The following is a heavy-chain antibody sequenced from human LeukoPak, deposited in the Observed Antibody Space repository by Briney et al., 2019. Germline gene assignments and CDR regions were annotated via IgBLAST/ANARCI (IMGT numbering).Heavy chain of an antibody. Sequence: SVKVSCKASGGTFSSYAISWVRQAPGQGLEWMGGIIPIFGTANYAQKFQGRVTITADESTSTAYMELSSLRSEDTAVYYCARDRVREMATAREAFDIWVQGTMVTVSS. V-gene: IGHV1-69*13. D-gene: IGHD5-24*01. CDR2: IIPIFGTA. J-gene: IGHJ3*02. CDR3: ARDRVREMATAREAFDI. CDR1: GGTFSSYA.